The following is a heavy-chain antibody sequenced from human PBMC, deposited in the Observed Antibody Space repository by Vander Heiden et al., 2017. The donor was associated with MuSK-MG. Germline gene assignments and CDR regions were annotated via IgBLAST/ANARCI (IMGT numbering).Heavy chain of an antibody. J-gene: IGHJ4*02. Sequence: EVQLLESGGDLVQPGGSLRLSCATSGFTFNNYVMAWVRQTPGKGLEWVSTIRGGGGNTYYADSVKGRFTISRDNSKNILYLQMNSLRADDSAVYYCAKGCSDTCYSTFDSWGQGTLVTVSS. CDR2: IRGGGGNT. CDR1: GFTFNNYV. D-gene: IGHD2-15*01. CDR3: AKGCSDTCYSTFDS. V-gene: IGHV3-23*01.